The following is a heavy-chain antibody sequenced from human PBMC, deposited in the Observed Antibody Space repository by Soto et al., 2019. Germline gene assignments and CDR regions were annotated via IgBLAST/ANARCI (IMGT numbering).Heavy chain of an antibody. CDR2: RSNDGSNK. CDR3: AKKWSSGWYSYYYYYGMDV. V-gene: IGHV3-30*18. J-gene: IGHJ6*02. D-gene: IGHD6-19*01. Sequence: WGSLRLSCAASGFTFSSYGMHWVRKAPGKGLEWVAVRSNDGSNKYYADSVKGRFTISRDNSKNTLYLQMNSLRADDTAVYYCAKKWSSGWYSYYYYYGMDVWGQGTTVTVSS. CDR1: GFTFSSYG.